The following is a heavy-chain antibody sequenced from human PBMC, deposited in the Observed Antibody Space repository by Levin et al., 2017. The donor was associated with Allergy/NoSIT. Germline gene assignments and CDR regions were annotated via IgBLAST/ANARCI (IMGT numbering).Heavy chain of an antibody. CDR3: ARDTGGFAFDL. CDR2: ITHSGRT. J-gene: IGHJ3*01. Sequence: SPTLSLTCTVSGGSIRIFYWSLIRQPPGKGLEWIGYITHSGRTNYNPSLKSRLTLSLDTSKNQFSLKLTSATAADTAVYYCARDTGGFAFDLWGQGTLVTVSS. V-gene: IGHV4-59*01. CDR1: GGSIRIFY. D-gene: IGHD1-1*01.